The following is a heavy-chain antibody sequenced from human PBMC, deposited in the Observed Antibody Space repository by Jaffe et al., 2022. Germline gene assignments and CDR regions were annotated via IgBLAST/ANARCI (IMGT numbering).Heavy chain of an antibody. Sequence: QVQLQESGPGLVKPSETLSLTCAVSGYSISSGYYWGWIRQPPGKGLEWIGSIYHSGSTYYNPSLKSRVTISVDTSKNQFSLKLSSVTAADTAVYYCARENGYNPREDAFDIWGQGTMVTVSS. CDR1: GYSISSGYY. D-gene: IGHD5-12*01. CDR2: IYHSGST. J-gene: IGHJ3*02. V-gene: IGHV4-38-2*02. CDR3: ARENGYNPREDAFDI.